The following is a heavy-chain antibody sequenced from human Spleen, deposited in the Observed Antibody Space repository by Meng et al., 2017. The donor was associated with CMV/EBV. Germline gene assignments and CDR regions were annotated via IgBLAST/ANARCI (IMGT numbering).Heavy chain of an antibody. CDR1: GYSCTSYW. Sequence: CKGSGYSCTSYWIGWVRQMPGKGLEWMGIIYPGDSDTRYSPSFQGQVTISADKSISTAYLQWSSLKASDTAMYYCARRRLGSYNWFDPWGQGTLDTVSS. V-gene: IGHV5-51*01. J-gene: IGHJ5*02. D-gene: IGHD1-26*01. CDR3: ARRRLGSYNWFDP. CDR2: IYPGDSDT.